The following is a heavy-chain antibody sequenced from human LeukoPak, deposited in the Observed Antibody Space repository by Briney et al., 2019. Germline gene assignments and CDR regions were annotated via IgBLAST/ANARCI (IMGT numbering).Heavy chain of an antibody. D-gene: IGHD2/OR15-2a*01. V-gene: IGHV1-2*02. CDR3: ARLSIVALAFDI. CDR2: INPNSGGT. CDR1: GYTFTGYY. Sequence: ASVKVSCKASGYTFTGYYMHWVRQAPGRGLEWMGWINPNSGGTNYAQKFQGRVTMTRDTSISTAYMELSRLRSDDTAVYYCARLSIVALAFDIWGQGTMVTVSS. J-gene: IGHJ3*02.